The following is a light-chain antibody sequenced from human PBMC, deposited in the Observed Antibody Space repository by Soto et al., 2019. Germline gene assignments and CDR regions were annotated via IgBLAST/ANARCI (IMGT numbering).Light chain of an antibody. CDR3: QQYGTPPPYT. CDR2: GAS. CDR1: ESVSRSL. Sequence: EMVLTQSPGTLSLSPGERATLSCRASESVSRSLLAWYQQKPGQAPRLLIYGASTRPTGIADRFSGSGSGTDFTLTISRLEAEDFAVYYCQQYGTPPPYTFGQGTKLEIK. V-gene: IGKV3-20*01. J-gene: IGKJ2*01.